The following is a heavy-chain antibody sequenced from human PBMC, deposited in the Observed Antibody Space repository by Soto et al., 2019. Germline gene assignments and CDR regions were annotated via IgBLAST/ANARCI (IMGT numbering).Heavy chain of an antibody. J-gene: IGHJ4*02. D-gene: IGHD6-6*01. Sequence: QVQLVESGGGVVQPGRSLRLSCAASGFTFSSYAMHWVRQAPGKGLEWVAVISYDGSNKYYADSVKGRFTISRDNSKNTLYLQMNSLRAEDTAVYYCARGRKAQLVGFDYWGQGTLVTVSS. CDR1: GFTFSSYA. V-gene: IGHV3-30-3*01. CDR3: ARGRKAQLVGFDY. CDR2: ISYDGSNK.